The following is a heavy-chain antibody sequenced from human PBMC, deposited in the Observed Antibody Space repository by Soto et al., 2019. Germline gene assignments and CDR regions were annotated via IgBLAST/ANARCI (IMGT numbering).Heavy chain of an antibody. CDR2: LFYGGTT. CDR3: ARHRGPAPVY. Sequence: QAQLQESGPGLVKPSETLSLTCTVSGGSISGYYWTWIRQPPGKGLEWVGSLFYGGTTDYNPSLKRRLTMSLDTSKNHFSLKLRSVTAADTAVYYCARHRGPAPVYWGQGTLVTASS. V-gene: IGHV4-39*01. D-gene: IGHD3-10*01. CDR1: GGSISGYY. J-gene: IGHJ4*02.